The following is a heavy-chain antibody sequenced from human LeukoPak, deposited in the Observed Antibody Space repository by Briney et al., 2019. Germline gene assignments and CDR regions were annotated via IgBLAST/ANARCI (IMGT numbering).Heavy chain of an antibody. D-gene: IGHD5-24*01. CDR2: IYTSGST. CDR1: GGSISSYY. J-gene: IGHJ4*02. Sequence: SETLSLTCTVSGGSISSYYWSWIRQPPGKGLEWIGYIYTSGSTNYNPSLKSRVTTSVDTSKNQFSLKLSSVTAADTAVYYCARAGRMATITRGYFDYWGQGTLVTVSS. V-gene: IGHV4-4*09. CDR3: ARAGRMATITRGYFDY.